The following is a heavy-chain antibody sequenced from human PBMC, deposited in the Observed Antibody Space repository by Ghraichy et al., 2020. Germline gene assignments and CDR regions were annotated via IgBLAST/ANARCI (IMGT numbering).Heavy chain of an antibody. CDR3: ARALFMVTTPGY. V-gene: IGHV3-33*01. D-gene: IGHD4-17*01. CDR1: GFTFSNYG. J-gene: IGHJ4*02. Sequence: GGSLRLSCAASGFTFSNYGMHWVRQAPGKGLEWVAVIWSDGSDKYYADSVKGRFTIFRDNSKNTLYLQMNSLRAEDTAVYYCARALFMVTTPGYWGQGTLVTVSS. CDR2: IWSDGSDK.